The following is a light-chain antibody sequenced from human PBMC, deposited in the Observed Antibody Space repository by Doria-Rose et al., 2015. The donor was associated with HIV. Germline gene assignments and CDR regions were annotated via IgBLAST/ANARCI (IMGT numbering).Light chain of an antibody. CDR1: QSFSSTY. V-gene: IGKV3-20*01. CDR2: DGS. CDR3: HQYGTSWT. J-gene: IGKJ1*01. Sequence: TQSPGTLSLSPGERATLSCRASQSFSSTYLAWYQQKPGQAPSLLIYDGSTRATGIPDRFSASESGTDFTLTINRLEPEDFALYYCHQYGTSWTFGQGTKVEIK.